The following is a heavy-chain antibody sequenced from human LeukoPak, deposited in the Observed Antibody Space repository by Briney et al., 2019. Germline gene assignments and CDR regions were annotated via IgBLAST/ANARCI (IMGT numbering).Heavy chain of an antibody. CDR1: GFTFSSYA. CDR2: ISGSGGST. CDR3: AKDFVPAAMLYYFDY. D-gene: IGHD2-2*01. Sequence: GGSLRLSCAASGFTFSSYAMSWVRQAPGKGLEWVSAISGSGGSTYYADSVKGRFTISRDSSKNTLYLQMNSLRAEDTAVYYCAKDFVPAAMLYYFDYWGQGTLVTVSS. V-gene: IGHV3-23*01. J-gene: IGHJ4*02.